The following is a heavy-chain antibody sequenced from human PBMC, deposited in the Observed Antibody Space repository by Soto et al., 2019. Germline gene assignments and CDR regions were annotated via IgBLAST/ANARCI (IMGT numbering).Heavy chain of an antibody. V-gene: IGHV3-13*01. CDR2: IGTAGDT. CDR1: GFTFSSYD. Sequence: GGSLRLSCAASGFTFSSYDMHWVRQATGKGLEWVSAIGTAGDTYYPGSVKGRFTISRENAKNSLYLQMNSLRAGDTAVYYCARTRQLTYGMEVWGQGTTVTVYS. CDR3: ARTRQLTYGMEV. J-gene: IGHJ6*02. D-gene: IGHD5-18*01.